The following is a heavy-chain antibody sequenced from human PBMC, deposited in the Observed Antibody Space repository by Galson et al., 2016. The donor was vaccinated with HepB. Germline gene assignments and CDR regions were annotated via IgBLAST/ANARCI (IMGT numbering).Heavy chain of an antibody. V-gene: IGHV3-30*03. CDR1: GFTFSSYG. Sequence: SLRLSCAASGFTFSSYGMHWVRQAPGKGLEWVAVISYDGSNKYYADSVKGRFTISRDNSKNTLYLQMNSLRAEDTAVYYCARDQGYSGSYLRYFDLWGRGTLVTVSS. D-gene: IGHD1-26*01. CDR2: ISYDGSNK. J-gene: IGHJ2*01. CDR3: ARDQGYSGSYLRYFDL.